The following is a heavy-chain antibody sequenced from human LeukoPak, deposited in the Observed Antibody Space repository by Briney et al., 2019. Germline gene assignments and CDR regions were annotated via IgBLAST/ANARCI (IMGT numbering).Heavy chain of an antibody. D-gene: IGHD6-13*01. CDR2: TRNKAKSYTT. J-gene: IGHJ4*02. Sequence: GGSLRLSCAASGFTFSSYEMNWVRQAPGKGLEWVGRTRNKAKSYTTEYAASVKGRFTISRDDSKNSLYLQMNSLKTEDTAVYYCARYSSSWYGFDYWGQGTLVTVSS. V-gene: IGHV3-72*01. CDR3: ARYSSSWYGFDY. CDR1: GFTFSSYE.